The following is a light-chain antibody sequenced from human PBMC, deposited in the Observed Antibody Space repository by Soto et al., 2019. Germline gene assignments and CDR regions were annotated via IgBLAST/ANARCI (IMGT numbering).Light chain of an antibody. CDR1: SSNIGRNS. CDR2: SDN. CDR3: ATWDDGLNGQV. J-gene: IGLJ1*01. V-gene: IGLV1-44*01. Sequence: QSVLTQPPSASGTPGQRVTISCSGSSSNIGRNSVNWYQHLPGTAPKLLIYSDNGRPSGVPDRISGSKSGTSASLAISGLQSEDDADYYCATWDDGLNGQVFGTGTKLTVL.